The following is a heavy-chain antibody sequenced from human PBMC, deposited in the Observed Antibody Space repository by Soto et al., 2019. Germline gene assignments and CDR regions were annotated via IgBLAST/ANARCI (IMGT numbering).Heavy chain of an antibody. CDR2: IHYRGTT. CDR3: ARATLRWVVPSCFDP. CDR1: GGSINSGDYY. Sequence: QVQLQESGPGLMKPSQTLSLTCTVSGGSINSGDYYWSWIRQPPGKGLEWITHIHYRGTTYYHPSLRSRATTFIDTSKNQFSLRLNSVTAADTAVYFCARATLRWVVPSCFDPWGQGTLVTVSS. J-gene: IGHJ5*02. V-gene: IGHV4-30-4*01. D-gene: IGHD2-15*01.